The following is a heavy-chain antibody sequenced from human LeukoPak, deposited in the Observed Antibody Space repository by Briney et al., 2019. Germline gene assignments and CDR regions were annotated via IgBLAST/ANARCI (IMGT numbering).Heavy chain of an antibody. CDR1: GGTFSSYA. CDR2: ISAYNGNT. Sequence: ASVKVSCKASGGTFSSYAISWVRQAPGQGLEWMGWISAYNGNTNYAQKLQGRVTMTTDTSTSTAYMELRSLRSDDTAVYYCARVPRGTGYYFDYWGQGTLVTVSS. J-gene: IGHJ4*02. CDR3: ARVPRGTGYYFDY. D-gene: IGHD3-10*01. V-gene: IGHV1-18*01.